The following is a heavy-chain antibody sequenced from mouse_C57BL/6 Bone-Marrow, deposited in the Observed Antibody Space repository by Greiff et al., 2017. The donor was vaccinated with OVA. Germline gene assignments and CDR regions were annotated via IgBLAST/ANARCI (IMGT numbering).Heavy chain of an antibody. CDR2: ISGGGGNT. CDR3: ARRPGSRPAWFAY. D-gene: IGHD1-1*01. CDR1: GFTFSSYT. J-gene: IGHJ3*01. V-gene: IGHV5-9*01. Sequence: EVNLVESGGGLVKPGGSLKLSCAASGFTFSSYTMSWVRQTPEKRLEWVATISGGGGNTYYPDSVKGRFTISRDNAKNTLYLQMSSLRSEDTALYYCARRPGSRPAWFAYWGQGTLVTVSA.